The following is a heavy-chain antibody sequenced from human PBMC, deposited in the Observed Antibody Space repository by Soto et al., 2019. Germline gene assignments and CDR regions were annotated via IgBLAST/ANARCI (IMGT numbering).Heavy chain of an antibody. D-gene: IGHD3-16*01. V-gene: IGHV4-30-4*01. CDR1: GDSISSGNKY. Sequence: ASETLSLTCTVSGDSISSGNKYWSWIRQPPGKGLEWIGYIFSSGTTYYNPSLKSRLTMSLDTSQNQFSLKLNSVTDADTAVYYCARVPSPFDYYYAMDVWGQGTTVTVYS. CDR3: ARVPSPFDYYYAMDV. CDR2: IFSSGTT. J-gene: IGHJ6*02.